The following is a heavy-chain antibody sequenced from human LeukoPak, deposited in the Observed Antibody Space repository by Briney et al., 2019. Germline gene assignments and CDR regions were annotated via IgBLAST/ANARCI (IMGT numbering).Heavy chain of an antibody. CDR2: IYYSGST. Sequence: PSGTLSLTCTVSGGSISSYYWSWIRQPPGKGLEWIGYIYYSGSTNYNPSLKSRVTMSVDTSKNQFSLKLSSVTAADTAVYYCARTSYYDSSGSFDYWGQGTLVTVSS. CDR3: ARTSYYDSSGSFDY. J-gene: IGHJ4*02. CDR1: GGSISSYY. D-gene: IGHD3-22*01. V-gene: IGHV4-59*12.